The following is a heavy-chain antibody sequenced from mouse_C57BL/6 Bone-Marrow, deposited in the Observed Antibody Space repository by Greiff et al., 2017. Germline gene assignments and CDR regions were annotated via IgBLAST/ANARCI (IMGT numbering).Heavy chain of an antibody. CDR3: ARYGYGSYPVAY. V-gene: IGHV3-6*01. D-gene: IGHD2-1*01. J-gene: IGHJ3*01. CDR1: GYSITSCYY. CDR2: IRYDGSN. Sequence: EVKLMQSGPGLVKPSQSLSLTCSVTGYSITSCYYWYWIRQFPGNKLEWVGYIRYDGSNNYNPTLKNRASITRDTSKNPFFLTLDSVTTEDTAAYYCARYGYGSYPVAYWGQGTLVTVSA.